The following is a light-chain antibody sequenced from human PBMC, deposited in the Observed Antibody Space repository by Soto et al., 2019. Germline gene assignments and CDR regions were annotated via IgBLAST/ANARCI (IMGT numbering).Light chain of an antibody. CDR2: DAS. Sequence: DIQMTQSPPTLSASVGDRVTITCRASQTISTWLAWYQQKPGKAPKLLIYDASSLESGVPSRFSGSGSGTEFTLNISRLQPEDFGIYYCQQYENYWTFGQGTKVDIX. CDR1: QTISTW. V-gene: IGKV1-5*01. J-gene: IGKJ1*01. CDR3: QQYENYWT.